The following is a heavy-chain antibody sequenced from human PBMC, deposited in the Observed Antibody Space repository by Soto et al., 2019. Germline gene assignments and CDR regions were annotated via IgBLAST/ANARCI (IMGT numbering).Heavy chain of an antibody. D-gene: IGHD3-9*01. CDR3: ARDAEILTGSDALDI. J-gene: IGHJ3*02. V-gene: IGHV3-11*05. Sequence: QVQLVESGGGLVKPGGSLRLSCAASGFTFSDYYMSWIRQAPGKGLEWVSYISSSSSYTNYADSVKGRFTISRDNTKNSLHLQMKILRAEDTAVYYCARDAEILTGSDALDIWGQGTMVTVSS. CDR1: GFTFSDYY. CDR2: ISSSSSYT.